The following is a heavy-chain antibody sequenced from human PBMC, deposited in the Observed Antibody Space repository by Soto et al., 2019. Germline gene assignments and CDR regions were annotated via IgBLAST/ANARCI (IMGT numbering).Heavy chain of an antibody. D-gene: IGHD3-22*01. Sequence: GGSLRLSCSASGFTFSIYAMHWVRQAPGKGLEYVSSISTNGGSTHYADSVKGRFAISRDNSKNTQYLQMSSLRADDTAVYYCVKGEYYYDSSGYYPFDYWGQGTLVTVSS. CDR1: GFTFSIYA. CDR2: ISTNGGST. CDR3: VKGEYYYDSSGYYPFDY. V-gene: IGHV3-64D*06. J-gene: IGHJ4*02.